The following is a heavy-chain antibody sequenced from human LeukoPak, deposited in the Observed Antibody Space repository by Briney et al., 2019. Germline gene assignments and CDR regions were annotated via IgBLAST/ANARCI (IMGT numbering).Heavy chain of an antibody. V-gene: IGHV6-1*01. J-gene: IGHJ3*02. CDR1: GDTVSSKRAA. CDR2: SFYRSKWNN. CDR3: AHLRTGPSDVFDI. D-gene: IGHD2-8*02. Sequence: SQTLSLTCAISGDTVSSKRAAWNWIRQSPLRGLEWLGRSFYRSKWNNDYAVSVKGRITIKPDTSKNQFSLQLNSVTPEDTAVYYCAHLRTGPSDVFDIWGQGTIVTVSS.